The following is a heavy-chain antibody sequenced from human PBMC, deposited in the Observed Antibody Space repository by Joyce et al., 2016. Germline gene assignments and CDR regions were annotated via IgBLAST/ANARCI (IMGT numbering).Heavy chain of an antibody. CDR1: GGPFRGFL. CDR3: ARSQWLAPLMY. V-gene: IGHV4-34*02. D-gene: IGHD6-19*01. Sequence: QVQLQQWGAGLLKPSEPLSRTCGVNGGPFRGFLWTWVRQPPGEGLQWIGDVNTRGATNYNPSLKSRVTISVDTSKNQFSLTLTSITAADTAMYYCARSQWLAPLMYWGQGSLVAVSS. CDR2: VNTRGAT. J-gene: IGHJ4*02.